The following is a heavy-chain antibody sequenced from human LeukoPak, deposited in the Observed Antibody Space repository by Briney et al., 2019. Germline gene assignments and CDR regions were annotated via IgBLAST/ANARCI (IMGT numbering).Heavy chain of an antibody. J-gene: IGHJ5*02. CDR2: IHNSGST. D-gene: IGHD2-8*01. V-gene: IGHV4-59*11. CDR3: GGESFGGHCTRTGCFQYTWVDP. Sequence: MSSETLSLTCTVSGGSISSLYWTWIRQPPGKGLEWIGNIHNSGSTNYNPSLKSRVTISVDTAKNQFSLRLNSVTAADAAVYYCGGESFGGHCTRTGCFQYTWVDPWGQGSLVTVSS. CDR1: GGSISSLY.